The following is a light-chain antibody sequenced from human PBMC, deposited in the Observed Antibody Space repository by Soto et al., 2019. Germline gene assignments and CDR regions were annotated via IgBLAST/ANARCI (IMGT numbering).Light chain of an antibody. CDR3: QQYGSSSWT. CDR2: GVS. CDR1: QSVSTSQ. V-gene: IGKV3-20*01. Sequence: EMVLTQSPGTLSLSPGEIATLSCRASQSVSTSQLAWYQQKPGQAPRLLIYGVSSRATGIPDRFSGSGSGTDFTLTISRLQPEDFAVYYCQQYGSSSWTFGQGTKVEIK. J-gene: IGKJ1*01.